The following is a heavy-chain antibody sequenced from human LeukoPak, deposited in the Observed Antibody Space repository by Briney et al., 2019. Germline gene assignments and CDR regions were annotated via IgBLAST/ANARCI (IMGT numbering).Heavy chain of an antibody. V-gene: IGHV3-33*08. Sequence: GGSLRLSCVASGFTFSNYFMHWARQAPGRGLDWVALIWSDGSSQYYADSVKGRFTISRDNSKNTLYLQMNSLRAEDTAVYYCSSAVPAAIYWGQGTLVTVSS. CDR3: SSAVPAAIY. D-gene: IGHD2-2*01. CDR2: IWSDGSSQ. J-gene: IGHJ4*02. CDR1: GFTFSNYF.